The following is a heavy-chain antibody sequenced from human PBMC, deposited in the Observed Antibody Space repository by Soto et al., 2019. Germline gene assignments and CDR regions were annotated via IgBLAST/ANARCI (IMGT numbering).Heavy chain of an antibody. D-gene: IGHD6-6*01. CDR1: GYSFTIYW. J-gene: IGHJ6*01. CDR2: IDPSDSYT. CDR3: AIWSIGARDYYGMDV. Sequence: ESLKISCKGSGYSFTIYWSGWVRQMPGKGLEGMGRIDPSDSYTNYSPSFQGHVTISADKSISTAYLQWSSLKASDTAMYYCAIWSIGARDYYGMDVWCQGTTVTASS. V-gene: IGHV5-10-1*01.